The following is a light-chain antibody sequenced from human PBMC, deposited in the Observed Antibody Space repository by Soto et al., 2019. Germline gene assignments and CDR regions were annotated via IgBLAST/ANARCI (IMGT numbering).Light chain of an antibody. Sequence: IVLAQSPGTLSLYPGERATLSCRASQSVSSSYLAWYQQKPGQAPRLLIYGASSRATGIPDRFSGSGSGTDFTLTISRLEPEDFAVYYCQQYGSSPWTFGQGTKVDI. V-gene: IGKV3-20*01. CDR3: QQYGSSPWT. CDR1: QSVSSSY. CDR2: GAS. J-gene: IGKJ1*01.